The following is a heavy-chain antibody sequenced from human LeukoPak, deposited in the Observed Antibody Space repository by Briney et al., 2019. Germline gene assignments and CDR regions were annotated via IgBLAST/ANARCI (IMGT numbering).Heavy chain of an antibody. Sequence: GGSLRLSCAASGFTVSSNYMSWVRQAPGKGLEWVSVISDSGGSTYYADSVKGRFTISRDNSRSTPYLQMNSLRAEDTAVYYCAKMGDYGANSGILYWGQGTLVTVSS. CDR3: AKMGDYGANSGILY. CDR2: ISDSGGST. D-gene: IGHD4-23*01. J-gene: IGHJ4*02. V-gene: IGHV3-23*01. CDR1: GFTVSSNY.